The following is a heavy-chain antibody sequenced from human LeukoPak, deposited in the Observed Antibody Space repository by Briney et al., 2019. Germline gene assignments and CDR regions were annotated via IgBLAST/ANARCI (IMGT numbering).Heavy chain of an antibody. V-gene: IGHV4-61*08. J-gene: IGHJ3*02. Sequence: PSQTLSLTCTVSGGSISSGGYYWSWIRQHPGKGLEWIGYIYYSGSTNYNPSLKSRVTISVDTSKNQFSLKLSSVTAADTAVYYCARDRGSSWFYDAFDIWGQGTMVTVSS. D-gene: IGHD6-13*01. CDR3: ARDRGSSWFYDAFDI. CDR1: GGSISSGGYY. CDR2: IYYSGST.